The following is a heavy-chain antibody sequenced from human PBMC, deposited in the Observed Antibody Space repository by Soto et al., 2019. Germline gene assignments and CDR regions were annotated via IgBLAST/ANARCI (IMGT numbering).Heavy chain of an antibody. V-gene: IGHV4-34*01. CDR3: ARAPPLITIFGVAANWFDP. J-gene: IGHJ5*02. Sequence: SETLSLTCAVYGGSFSGYYWSWIRQPPGKGLEWIGEINHSGSTNYNPSLKSRVTISVDTSKNQFSLKLSSVTAADTAVYYCARAPPLITIFGVAANWFDPWGQGTLVTVSS. D-gene: IGHD3-3*01. CDR2: INHSGST. CDR1: GGSFSGYY.